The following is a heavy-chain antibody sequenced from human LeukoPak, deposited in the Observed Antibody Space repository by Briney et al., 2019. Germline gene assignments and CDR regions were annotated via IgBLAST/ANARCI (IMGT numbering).Heavy chain of an antibody. CDR3: ARRATTYYYDSSGQIGPYYFDY. J-gene: IGHJ4*02. V-gene: IGHV3-7*01. CDR1: GFTFSSYW. D-gene: IGHD3-22*01. Sequence: PGGSLRLSCAASGFTFSSYWMSWVRQAPGKGLEWVANIKQDGSEKYYVDSVKGRFTISRDNAKNSLYLQMNSLRAEDTAVYYCARRATTYYYDSSGQIGPYYFDYWGQGTLVTVSS. CDR2: IKQDGSEK.